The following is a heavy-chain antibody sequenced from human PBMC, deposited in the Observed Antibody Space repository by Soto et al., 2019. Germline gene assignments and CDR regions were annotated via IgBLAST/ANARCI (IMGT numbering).Heavy chain of an antibody. D-gene: IGHD1-26*01. CDR1: GFNFGDYY. J-gene: IGHJ2*01. CDR3: ARLRVGVNWYFDL. Sequence: ESGGDLVKPGGSLRLSCAASGFNFGDYYMSWVRQAPGKGLEWVSFVSSTGGYTKYSDSLGGRFTVSRDNDKNSLHLQLNSLRVEDTAVYYCARLRVGVNWYFDLWGRGSLVTVSS. CDR2: VSSTGGYT. V-gene: IGHV3-11*06.